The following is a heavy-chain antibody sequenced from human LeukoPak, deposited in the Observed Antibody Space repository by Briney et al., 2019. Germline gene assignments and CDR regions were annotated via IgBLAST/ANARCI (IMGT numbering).Heavy chain of an antibody. CDR1: GYTFTSYG. D-gene: IGHD5-12*01. CDR3: ARRGYPVCYYYMDV. Sequence: GASVKVSCKTSGYTFTSYGISWVRQAPGQGLEWMGWISADNGKTNYAQKLQGRVTMTTDTSTTTAYMELRSLRSDDTAVYYCARRGYPVCYYYMDVWGKGTTVTISS. J-gene: IGHJ6*03. V-gene: IGHV1-18*01. CDR2: ISADNGKT.